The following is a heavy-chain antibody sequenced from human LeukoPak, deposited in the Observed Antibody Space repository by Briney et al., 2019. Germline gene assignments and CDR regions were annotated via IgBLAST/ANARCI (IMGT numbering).Heavy chain of an antibody. Sequence: GGSVRLSCVASGFTFSNYAMSWVRQAPGKGLEWVSAITGSGTNRYYADSLKGRFTTSRDNSKNTVFLQMNSLRHEDTAIYYCVIWGDYDVLTGYYVPDYWGQGTLVTVAS. V-gene: IGHV3-23*01. D-gene: IGHD3-9*01. CDR3: VIWGDYDVLTGYYVPDY. CDR2: ITGSGTNR. J-gene: IGHJ4*02. CDR1: GFTFSNYA.